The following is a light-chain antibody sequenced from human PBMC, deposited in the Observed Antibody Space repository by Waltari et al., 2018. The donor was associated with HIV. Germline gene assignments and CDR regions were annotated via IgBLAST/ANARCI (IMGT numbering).Light chain of an antibody. V-gene: IGKV1-33*01. CDR1: QDISNY. J-gene: IGKJ2*01. CDR2: DAS. CDR3: QQYDNLPRSGRRYT. Sequence: DIQMTQSPSSLSASVGDRVTITCQASQDISNYLNWYQQKPGKAPKLLIYDASNLETGVPSRFSGSGSGTDFTFTISSLQPEDIATYYCQQYDNLPRSGRRYTFGQGTKLEIK.